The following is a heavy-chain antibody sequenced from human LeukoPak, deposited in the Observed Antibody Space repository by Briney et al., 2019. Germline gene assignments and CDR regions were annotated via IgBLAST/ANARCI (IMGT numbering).Heavy chain of an antibody. CDR3: AKDLVFGGYGAFDY. Sequence: GGSLRLSCAASGFFFSDSAMAWVRQAPGKGLEWVSAISGSGGSTYYADSVKGRFTISRDNSKNTLYLQMNSLRAEDTAVYYCAKDLVFGGYGAFDYWGQGTLVTVSS. D-gene: IGHD5-12*01. J-gene: IGHJ4*02. CDR1: GFFFSDSA. CDR2: ISGSGGST. V-gene: IGHV3-23*01.